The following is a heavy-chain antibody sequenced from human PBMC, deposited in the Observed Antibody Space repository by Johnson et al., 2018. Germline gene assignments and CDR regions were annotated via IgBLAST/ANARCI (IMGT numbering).Heavy chain of an antibody. Sequence: EVQLVESGGGLVQPGGSLRLSCAASGFTFSRYRMNWVRQAPGKGLEWVSYISSSSSTIYYADSVKGRFTISRDNAKNTLYLQMNSLRAEDTAVYYCARANYYDSSGYNVGFQHWGQGTLVTVSS. V-gene: IGHV3-48*01. D-gene: IGHD3-22*01. CDR1: GFTFSRYR. CDR2: ISSSSSTI. J-gene: IGHJ1*01. CDR3: ARANYYDSSGYNVGFQH.